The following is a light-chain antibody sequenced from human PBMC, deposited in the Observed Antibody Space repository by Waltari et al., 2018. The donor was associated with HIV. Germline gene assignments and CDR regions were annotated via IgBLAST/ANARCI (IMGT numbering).Light chain of an antibody. CDR3: QHYYTEFRT. CDR2: KAS. J-gene: IGKJ1*01. CDR1: QSVSPW. V-gene: IGKV1-5*03. Sequence: DIQMTQSPSTLSASVGDRGTITCRASQSVSPWLAWYQQKPGKAPKLLIYKASTLESGVPSRFSGSGSGTEFTLTISSLQPDDFATYFCQHYYTEFRTFGQGTAVEIK.